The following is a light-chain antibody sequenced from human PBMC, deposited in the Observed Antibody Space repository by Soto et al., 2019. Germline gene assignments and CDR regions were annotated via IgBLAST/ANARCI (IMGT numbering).Light chain of an antibody. V-gene: IGKV3-15*01. J-gene: IGKJ1*01. Sequence: EIVMTQSPATLSVSPGESATLSCRASQSVRSNLAWYQQKPGQAPRLLIYGASTRAPGIPARFSGSESGTEITLTIGSLQSEDFALYYCQQYNNWPPWTVGQGTKVDIK. CDR1: QSVRSN. CDR2: GAS. CDR3: QQYNNWPPWT.